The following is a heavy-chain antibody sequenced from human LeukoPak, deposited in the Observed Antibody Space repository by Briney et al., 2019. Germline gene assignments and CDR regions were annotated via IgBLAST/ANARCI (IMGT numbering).Heavy chain of an antibody. Sequence: ASQTLCLTCTVSDGAISSGSYHWSWIRQPAGKGLEWIGGVQASGSINYDPSLKSRVTISVDSSRKQFSLNLNSVTAADTAVYYCARDPVDGFTFFDYWGQGSLVTVPS. V-gene: IGHV4-61*02. D-gene: IGHD5-24*01. CDR1: DGAISSGSYH. CDR3: ARDPVDGFTFFDY. CDR2: VQASGSI. J-gene: IGHJ4*02.